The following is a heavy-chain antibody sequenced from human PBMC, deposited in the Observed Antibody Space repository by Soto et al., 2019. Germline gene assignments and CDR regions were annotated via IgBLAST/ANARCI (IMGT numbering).Heavy chain of an antibody. Sequence: GVSLRLSCAASGFTVSTSYMNWVRQAPGKGLEWVSVIYAGGTSYYADSVKGRFSISRDNSKNTLYLQMNSLRLEDTAVYYCAREDRYTTSWYSFDSWGQGTLVTVSS. V-gene: IGHV3-53*01. J-gene: IGHJ4*02. D-gene: IGHD6-13*01. CDR1: GFTVSTSY. CDR3: AREDRYTTSWYSFDS. CDR2: IYAGGTS.